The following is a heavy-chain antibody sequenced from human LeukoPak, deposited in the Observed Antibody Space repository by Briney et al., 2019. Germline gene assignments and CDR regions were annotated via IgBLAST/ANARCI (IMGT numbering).Heavy chain of an antibody. Sequence: PSETLSLTCTVSGGSISSYYWSWIRQPPPKGLEWIGYIYYSGSTNYNPSLKSRVTISVDTSKNQFSLKLSSVTAADTAVYYCARDLYYDILTGRRDAFDIWGQGTMVTVSS. CDR2: IYYSGST. D-gene: IGHD3-9*01. J-gene: IGHJ3*02. CDR1: GGSISSYY. V-gene: IGHV4-59*01. CDR3: ARDLYYDILTGRRDAFDI.